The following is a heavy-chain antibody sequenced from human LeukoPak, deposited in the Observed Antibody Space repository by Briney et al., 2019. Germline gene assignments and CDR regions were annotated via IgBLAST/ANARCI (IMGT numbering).Heavy chain of an antibody. V-gene: IGHV5-51*01. CDR3: ARLESLDIVVVPAAMNYYMDV. CDR1: GYSFTSYW. Sequence: GESLKISCKGSGYSFTSYWIGWVRQMPGKGLEWMGIIYPGEFDTRYSPSFQGQVTISADKSISTAYLQWSSLKASDTAMYYCARLESLDIVVVPAAMNYYMDVWGKGTTVTVSS. J-gene: IGHJ6*03. D-gene: IGHD2-2*03. CDR2: IYPGEFDT.